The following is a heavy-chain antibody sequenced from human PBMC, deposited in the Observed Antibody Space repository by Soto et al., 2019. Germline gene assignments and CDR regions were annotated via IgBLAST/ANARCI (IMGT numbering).Heavy chain of an antibody. CDR1: GGSISSGDYY. J-gene: IGHJ3*02. V-gene: IGHV4-30-4*01. CDR3: ARDGDGYNNAFDI. D-gene: IGHD4-4*01. CDR2: IYYSGST. Sequence: SETLSLTCTVSGGSISSGDYYWSWIRQPPGKGLEWIGYIYYSGSTYYNPSLKSRVTISVDTSKKQFSLKLSSVTAADTAVYYCARDGDGYNNAFDIWGQGTMVTVSS.